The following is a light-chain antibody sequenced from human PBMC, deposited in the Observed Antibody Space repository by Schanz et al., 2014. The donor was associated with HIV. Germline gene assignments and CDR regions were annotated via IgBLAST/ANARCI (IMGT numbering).Light chain of an antibody. CDR2: DVS. V-gene: IGLV2-11*01. CDR3: CSYAGRYTFYV. CDR1: SSDVGGYNY. J-gene: IGLJ1*01. Sequence: SALTQPASVSGSPGQSITISCTGTSSDVGGYNYVSWYQQHPGKAPKLMIYDVSKRPSGVPDRFSGSKSGNTASLTISGLQPEDEADYYCCSYAGRYTFYVFGTGTKLTVL.